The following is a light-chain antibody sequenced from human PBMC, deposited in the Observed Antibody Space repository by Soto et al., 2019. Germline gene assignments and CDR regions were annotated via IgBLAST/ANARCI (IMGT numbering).Light chain of an antibody. CDR3: QQRSSWPLT. CDR1: QSLSKS. J-gene: IGKJ4*02. V-gene: IGKV3-11*01. CDR2: GAS. Sequence: PGEIATLSFRASQSLSKSLVWYQQKPGQAPRLLIDGASNRATGIPARFSGSGSGTDFTLTISSLEPEDFAVYFCQQRSSWPLTFGGGTKVDIK.